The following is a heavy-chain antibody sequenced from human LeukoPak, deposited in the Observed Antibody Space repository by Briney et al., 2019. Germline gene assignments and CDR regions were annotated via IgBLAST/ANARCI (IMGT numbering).Heavy chain of an antibody. Sequence: PGGSLRLSCAASGFTFGKYAMNWVRQAPGERLEWLSSITGDALHTYYADSVKGRFTISRDNSKNTLYLQMNSLRAEDTAVHYCAKISLRDYGDPVEFFDIWGQGTMVTVSS. CDR2: ITGDALHT. CDR3: AKISLRDYGDPVEFFDI. V-gene: IGHV3-23*01. J-gene: IGHJ3*02. CDR1: GFTFGKYA. D-gene: IGHD4-17*01.